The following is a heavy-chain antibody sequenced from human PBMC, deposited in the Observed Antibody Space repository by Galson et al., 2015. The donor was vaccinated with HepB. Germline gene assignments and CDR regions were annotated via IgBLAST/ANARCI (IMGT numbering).Heavy chain of an antibody. CDR3: AKRVEGAGYFDY. V-gene: IGHV3-23*01. CDR1: GFTFSSYA. CDR2: ISGSGGST. D-gene: IGHD3-10*01. J-gene: IGHJ4*02. Sequence: SLRLSCAASGFTFSSYAMSWVRQAPGKGLEWVSAISGSGGSTYYADSVKGRFTISRDNSKNTLYLQMNSLRAEDTAVYYCAKRVEGAGYFDYWGQGTLVTVSS.